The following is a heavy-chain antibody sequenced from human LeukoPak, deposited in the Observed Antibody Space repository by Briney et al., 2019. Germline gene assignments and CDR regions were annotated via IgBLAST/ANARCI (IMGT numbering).Heavy chain of an antibody. Sequence: ASVKASCKASGYTFTSYGISWVRQAPGQGLEWMGWISAYNGNTNYAQKLQGRVTMTTDTSTSTAYMQLRSLRSHDTAVYYCAREVVPAAMAAFAIWGQGTMVTVSS. V-gene: IGHV1-18*01. J-gene: IGHJ3*02. CDR2: ISAYNGNT. D-gene: IGHD2-2*01. CDR1: GYTFTSYG. CDR3: AREVVPAAMAAFAI.